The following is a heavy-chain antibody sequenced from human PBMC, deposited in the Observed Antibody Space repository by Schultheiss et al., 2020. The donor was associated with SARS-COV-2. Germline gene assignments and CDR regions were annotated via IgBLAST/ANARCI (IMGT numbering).Heavy chain of an antibody. CDR3: ARLVVGDWSGWGSMDYYYYMDV. CDR1: GGSISSSSYY. Sequence: SETLSLTCTVSGGSISSSSYYWGWIRQPPGKGLEWIGSIYYSGSTYYNPSLKSRVTISVDTSKNQFSLKLSSVTAADTAVYYCARLVVGDWSGWGSMDYYYYMDVWGKGTTVTVSS. J-gene: IGHJ6*03. D-gene: IGHD3-3*01. CDR2: IYYSGST. V-gene: IGHV4-39*01.